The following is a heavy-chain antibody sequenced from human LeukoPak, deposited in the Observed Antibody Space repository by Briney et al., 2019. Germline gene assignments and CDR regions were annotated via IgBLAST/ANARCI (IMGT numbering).Heavy chain of an antibody. Sequence: SETLSLTCAVYGGSFSGYYWSWIRQPPGKGLEWIGYIHYSGSTHYNPSLKSRVTISVDTSKNQFSLKLSSVTAADTAVYYCARVGPYRGAYGMNYYMDVWGKGTTVTISS. CDR2: IHYSGST. CDR1: GGSFSGYY. CDR3: ARVGPYRGAYGMNYYMDV. V-gene: IGHV4-59*08. D-gene: IGHD3-10*01. J-gene: IGHJ6*03.